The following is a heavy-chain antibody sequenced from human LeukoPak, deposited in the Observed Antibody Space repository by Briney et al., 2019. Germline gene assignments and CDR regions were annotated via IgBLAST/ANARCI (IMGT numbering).Heavy chain of an antibody. V-gene: IGHV1-2*04. Sequence: GASVKVSYKASGYTFTGYYMHWVRQAPGQGLEWMGWINPNSGGTNYAQKFQGWVTMTRDTSISTAYMELSRLRSDDTAVYYCARGNDILTGYYGNWFDPWGQGTLVTVSS. D-gene: IGHD3-9*01. CDR1: GYTFTGYY. J-gene: IGHJ5*02. CDR2: INPNSGGT. CDR3: ARGNDILTGYYGNWFDP.